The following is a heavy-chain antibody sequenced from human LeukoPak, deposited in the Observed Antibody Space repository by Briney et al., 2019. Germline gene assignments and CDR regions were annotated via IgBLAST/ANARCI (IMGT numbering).Heavy chain of an antibody. J-gene: IGHJ5*02. CDR3: ARQRWLQLGWFDP. D-gene: IGHD5-24*01. V-gene: IGHV4-59*01. Sequence: PSETLSVTCTVSGGSISSYYWSWIRQPPGKGLEWIGYIYYSGSTNYNPSLKSRVTISVDTSKNQFSLKLSSVTAADTAVYYCARQRWLQLGWFDPWGQGTLVTVSS. CDR1: GGSISSYY. CDR2: IYYSGST.